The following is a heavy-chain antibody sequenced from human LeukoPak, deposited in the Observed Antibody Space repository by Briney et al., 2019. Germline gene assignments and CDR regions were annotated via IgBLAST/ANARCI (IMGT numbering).Heavy chain of an antibody. J-gene: IGHJ4*02. V-gene: IGHV1-69*13. Sequence: SVKVSCKASGYTFTSYGISWVRQAPGQGLEWMGGIIPIFGTANYAQKFQGRVTITADESTSTAYMELSSLRSEDTAVYYCARDYDSSGYFDYWGQGTLVTVSS. CDR3: ARDYDSSGYFDY. CDR1: GYTFTSYG. CDR2: IIPIFGTA. D-gene: IGHD3-22*01.